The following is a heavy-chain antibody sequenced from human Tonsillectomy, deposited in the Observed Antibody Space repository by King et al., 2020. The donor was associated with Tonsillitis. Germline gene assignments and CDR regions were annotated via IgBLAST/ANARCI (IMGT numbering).Heavy chain of an antibody. D-gene: IGHD4-17*01. CDR1: GGSLSGYY. V-gene: IGHV4-39*07. J-gene: IGHJ4*02. CDR3: ARPGDYGDYGGPFDY. Sequence: QLQESGPGLVKPSETLSLTCTVSGGSLSGYYWGWIRQPPGKGLEWIGSIYYSGGSYYNPSLRSRVTISIDTSKNQFSLKLSSVTAADTAVYYCARPGDYGDYGGPFDYWGQGTRVTVSS. CDR2: IYYSGGS.